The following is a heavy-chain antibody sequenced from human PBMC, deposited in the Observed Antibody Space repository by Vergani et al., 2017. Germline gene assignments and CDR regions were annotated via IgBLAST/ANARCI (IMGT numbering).Heavy chain of an antibody. Sequence: QVQLVQSGAEVKKPGASVKVSCKASGYTFTSYDINWVRQATGQGLEWMGWMNPNSGGTNYAQKFQGRVTMTRDTSISTAYMELSRLRSDDTAVYYCARGPDDYSNYGSDYWGQGTLVTVSS. J-gene: IGHJ4*02. D-gene: IGHD4-11*01. CDR2: MNPNSGGT. CDR1: GYTFTSYD. CDR3: ARGPDDYSNYGSDY. V-gene: IGHV1-2*02.